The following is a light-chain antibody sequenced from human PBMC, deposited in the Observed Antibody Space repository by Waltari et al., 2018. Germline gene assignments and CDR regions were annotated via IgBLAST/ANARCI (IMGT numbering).Light chain of an antibody. J-gene: IGKJ2*01. Sequence: DIQMTQSPSTLSASVGDRVTVTCRASQSVGDLLAWYQQKPGKAPKVLIYKAAGLASGVPSRFSGSGSGTEFTLSITSLQPDYFATYYCQHYISYPVAFGQGTKLEI. CDR3: QHYISYPVA. V-gene: IGKV1-5*03. CDR2: KAA. CDR1: QSVGDL.